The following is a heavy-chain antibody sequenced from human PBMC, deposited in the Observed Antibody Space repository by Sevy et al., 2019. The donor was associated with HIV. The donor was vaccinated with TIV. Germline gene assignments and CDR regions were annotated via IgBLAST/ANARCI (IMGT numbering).Heavy chain of an antibody. CDR3: ARVGGEDIVLVPAAPFDY. CDR2: IKQDGSEK. V-gene: IGHV3-7*01. D-gene: IGHD2-2*01. CDR1: GFTFSSYW. J-gene: IGHJ4*02. Sequence: GGSLRLSCAASGFTFSSYWMSWVRQAPGKGLEWVANIKQDGSEKYYVDSVKGRFTISRDNAKNSLYLQMNSLRAEDTAVYYCARVGGEDIVLVPAAPFDYWGQGTLVTVSS.